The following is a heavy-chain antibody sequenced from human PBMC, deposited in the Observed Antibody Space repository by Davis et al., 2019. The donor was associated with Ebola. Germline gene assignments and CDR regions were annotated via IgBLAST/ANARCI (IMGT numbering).Heavy chain of an antibody. J-gene: IGHJ5*02. CDR3: ARAVGTLFNWFDP. CDR1: GYSITRSDW. Sequence: SETLSLTCSVSGYSITRSDWWGWIRQSPGQGLEWIGYIHYRGNTNYNPSLKSRVTISIDTSKNHVSLRLTSVTAADTAVYYCARAVGTLFNWFDPWGQGTLVTVSS. CDR2: IHYRGNT. V-gene: IGHV4-28*03. D-gene: IGHD1-1*01.